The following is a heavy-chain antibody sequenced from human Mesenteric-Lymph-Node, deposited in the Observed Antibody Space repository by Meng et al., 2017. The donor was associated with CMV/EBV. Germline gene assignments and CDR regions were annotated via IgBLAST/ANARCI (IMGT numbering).Heavy chain of an antibody. CDR1: GFTFNNYA. CDR2: IRYDGSNK. Sequence: GESLKISCAASGFTFNNYAMHWVRQTPGKGLEWVAFIRYDGSNKYYADSVKGRFTISRDNSKNTLYLQMNSLRAEDTAVYYCAKDQYSSSWLYYFDYWGQGTLVTVSS. V-gene: IGHV3-30*02. J-gene: IGHJ4*02. D-gene: IGHD6-13*01. CDR3: AKDQYSSSWLYYFDY.